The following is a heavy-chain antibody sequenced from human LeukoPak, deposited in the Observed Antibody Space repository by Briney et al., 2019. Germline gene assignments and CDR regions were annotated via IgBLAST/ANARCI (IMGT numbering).Heavy chain of an antibody. CDR1: GYTFTSYY. Sequence: ASVKVSCKASGYTFTSYYMHWVRQAPGQGLEWMGIINPSGGSTSYAQKFQGRVTMTRDTSTSTVYMELGSLRSEDTAVYYCARDRAALRYFGRGGPDYWGQGTLVTVSS. D-gene: IGHD3-9*01. J-gene: IGHJ4*02. CDR3: ARDRAALRYFGRGGPDY. V-gene: IGHV1-46*01. CDR2: INPSGGST.